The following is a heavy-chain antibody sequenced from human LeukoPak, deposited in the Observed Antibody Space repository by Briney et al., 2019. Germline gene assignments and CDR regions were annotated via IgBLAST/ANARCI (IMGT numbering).Heavy chain of an antibody. CDR2: ISSSSSYI. CDR1: GFTFSSYS. V-gene: IGHV3-21*01. J-gene: IGHJ4*02. CDR3: ARGDYYDSSGYYTTHFDY. D-gene: IGHD3-22*01. Sequence: PGGSLRLSCAVSGFTFSSYSMNWVRQAPGKGLEWVSSISSSSSYIYYADSVKGRFTISRDNAKNSLYLQMNSLRAEDTAVYYCARGDYYDSSGYYTTHFDYWGQGTLVTVSS.